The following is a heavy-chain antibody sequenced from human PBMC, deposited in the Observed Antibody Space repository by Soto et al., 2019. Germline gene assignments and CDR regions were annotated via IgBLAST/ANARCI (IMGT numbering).Heavy chain of an antibody. V-gene: IGHV3-48*02. CDR3: ASSRDGYNLDFDY. D-gene: IGHD5-12*01. Sequence: GGSLSLSCAASGFTFSSYSMNWVRPAPGKGLEWVSYISSSSSTIYYADSVKGRFTISRDNAKNSLYLQMNSLRDEDTAVYYCASSRDGYNLDFDYWGQGTLVTVSS. CDR1: GFTFSSYS. J-gene: IGHJ4*02. CDR2: ISSSSSTI.